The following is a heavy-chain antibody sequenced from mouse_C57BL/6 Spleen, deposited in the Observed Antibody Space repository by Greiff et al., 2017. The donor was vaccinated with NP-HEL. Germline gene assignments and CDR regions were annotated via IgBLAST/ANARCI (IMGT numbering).Heavy chain of an antibody. CDR2: INPSNGRT. V-gene: IGHV1S81*02. J-gene: IGHJ2*01. CDR1: GYTLTSYW. CDR3: ARLLINLDY. D-gene: IGHD2-1*01. Sequence: VQLQQSGAELVNPGASVNLSCKASGYTLTSYWMHWVKQRPGQGLEWIGEINPSNGRTNYNEKFKSKATLTVDKSSSTAYMQLSSPTSEDSAVDYCARLLINLDYWGQGTTLTVSS.